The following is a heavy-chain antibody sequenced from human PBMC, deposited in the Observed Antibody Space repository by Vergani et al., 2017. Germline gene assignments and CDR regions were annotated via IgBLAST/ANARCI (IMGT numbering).Heavy chain of an antibody. CDR2: IYYSGST. J-gene: IGHJ2*01. Sequence: QVQLQESGPGLVKPSQTLSLTCTVSGGSISSGDYYWSWIRQPPGKGLEWIGYIYYSGSTYYNPSLKSRVTISVDTSKNQFSLKLSSVTAADTAVYYCAGQMTTVTTDWYFDLWGRGTLVTVSS. CDR1: GGSISSGDYY. CDR3: AGQMTTVTTDWYFDL. D-gene: IGHD4-17*01. V-gene: IGHV4-30-4*08.